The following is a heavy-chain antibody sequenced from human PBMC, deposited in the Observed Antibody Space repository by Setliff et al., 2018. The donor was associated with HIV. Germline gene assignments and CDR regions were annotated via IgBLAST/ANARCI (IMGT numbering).Heavy chain of an antibody. CDR3: ARRGKTENSYVLNWFDP. CDR2: IFYTGRT. Sequence: GSVRLSCAASGFTFSNAWMSWVRQAPGKGLEWIGSIFYTGRTTYNPSLRSRVTISLDTSKTQFSLSLTSVTAADTAMYYCARRGKTENSYVLNWFDPWGQGILVTVSS. CDR1: GFTFSNAW. D-gene: IGHD5-18*01. J-gene: IGHJ5*02. V-gene: IGHV4-4*02.